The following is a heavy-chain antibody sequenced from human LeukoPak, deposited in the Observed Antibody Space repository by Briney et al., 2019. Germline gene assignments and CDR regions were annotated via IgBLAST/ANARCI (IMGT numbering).Heavy chain of an antibody. Sequence: GGSLRLSCAASGFTFNTYSMNWVRQAPGKGLEWVSSISSGSSYIYYADSVKGRFTISRDNAKNSLYLQMNSLRAEDTAVYYCAGSDTIDYIPREWEYWDFDLWGRGTLVTVSS. V-gene: IGHV3-21*01. D-gene: IGHD5-24*01. CDR1: GFTFNTYS. CDR3: AGSDTIDYIPREWEYWDFDL. J-gene: IGHJ2*01. CDR2: ISSGSSYI.